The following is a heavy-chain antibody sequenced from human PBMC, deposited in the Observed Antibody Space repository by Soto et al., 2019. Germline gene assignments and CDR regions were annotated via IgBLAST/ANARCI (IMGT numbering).Heavy chain of an antibody. V-gene: IGHV1-3*01. Sequence: SVKVSCKSSGYTFTSYGIHWVRQAPGQRLEWMGWINAANGDTKYSPKFQGRVTITRDTSASTAYMELSSLRSEDTAVYYCVRRHVSATGIDWFDPWGQGTLVTVSS. CDR1: GYTFTSYG. CDR2: INAANGDT. CDR3: VRRHVSATGIDWFDP. D-gene: IGHD6-13*01. J-gene: IGHJ5*02.